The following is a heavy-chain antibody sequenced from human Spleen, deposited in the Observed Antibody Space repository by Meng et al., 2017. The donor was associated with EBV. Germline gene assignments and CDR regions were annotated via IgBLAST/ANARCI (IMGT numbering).Heavy chain of an antibody. J-gene: IGHJ5*02. V-gene: IGHV4-39*01. D-gene: IGHD6-19*01. Sequence: LQVRGSAPGQVKPSETLSLTCPVSGDFISSFYYWGWIRQPPGRGLEWIGSVHYTGSTYYSPSLKSRVTVSVDTSKNQFSLRLTSVTAADTAVYYCARPFPSWQSPRLDPFGAWGQGTLVTVSS. CDR2: VHYTGST. CDR1: GDFISSFYY. CDR3: ARPFPSWQSPRLDPFGA.